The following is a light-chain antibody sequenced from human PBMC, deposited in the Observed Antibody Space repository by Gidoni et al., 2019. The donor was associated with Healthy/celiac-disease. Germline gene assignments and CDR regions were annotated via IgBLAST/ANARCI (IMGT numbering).Light chain of an antibody. CDR1: SSDVGGYNY. CDR3: SSYTSSSTYF. J-gene: IGLJ1*01. CDR2: EFS. V-gene: IGLV2-14*01. Sequence: QSALTQPASVSGSPGQSITISCTGTSSDVGGYNYVSWYQQHPGKAPKLMIYEFSNRPSGVSNRFSGSKSGNTASLTIAGLQAEDEADYYCSSYTSSSTYFFGTGTKVTVL.